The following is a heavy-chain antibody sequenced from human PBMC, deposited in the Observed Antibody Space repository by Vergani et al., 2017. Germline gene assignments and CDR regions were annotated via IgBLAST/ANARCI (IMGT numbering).Heavy chain of an antibody. CDR3: AGEIIRAGGTYYFDY. V-gene: IGHV3-21*01. Sequence: EVQLVESGGGLVQPGGSLRLSCAASGFTVSSNYMSWVRQAPGKGLEWVSSISSSSSYIYYADSVKGRFTISRDNAKNSLYLQMNSLRAEDTAVYYCAGEIIRAGGTYYFDYWGQGTLVTVSS. CDR1: GFTVSSNY. D-gene: IGHD6-13*01. CDR2: ISSSSSYI. J-gene: IGHJ4*02.